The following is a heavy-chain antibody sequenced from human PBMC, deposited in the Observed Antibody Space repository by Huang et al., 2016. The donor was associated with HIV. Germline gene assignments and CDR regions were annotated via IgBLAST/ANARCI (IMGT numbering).Heavy chain of an antibody. Sequence: EVQLVESGCGLDKPGGSLRLSCAASGFTFSGYSMNCVRPAPGKRLKCVSTIRGSRSHKYHADPMNGRFTNSRDNAKKSLYLQMNGLRVEDTAVYYCARDYSGSYFGLNYYYGMDVWGQGTTVTVSS. CDR3: ARDYSGSYFGLNYYYGMDV. V-gene: IGHV3-21*01. CDR1: GFTFSGYS. D-gene: IGHD1-26*01. CDR2: IRGSRSHK. J-gene: IGHJ6*02.